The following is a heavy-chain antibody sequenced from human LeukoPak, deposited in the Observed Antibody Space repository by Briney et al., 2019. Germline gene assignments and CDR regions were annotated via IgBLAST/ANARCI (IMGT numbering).Heavy chain of an antibody. Sequence: GGSLRLXCAASGFTFSTYNMNWVRQAPGKGLEWVSSISTNSNYIHYADSVKGRFTISRDNAKNSLYLQMNSLRVEDTDVYYCARDVGASAPDAFDIWGQGTMVTVSS. CDR3: ARDVGASAPDAFDI. D-gene: IGHD1-26*01. CDR1: GFTFSTYN. J-gene: IGHJ3*02. V-gene: IGHV3-21*01. CDR2: ISTNSNYI.